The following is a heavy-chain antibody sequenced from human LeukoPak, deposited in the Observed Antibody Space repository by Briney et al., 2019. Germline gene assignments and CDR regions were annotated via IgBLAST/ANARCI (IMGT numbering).Heavy chain of an antibody. J-gene: IGHJ4*02. V-gene: IGHV3-23*01. D-gene: IGHD6-13*01. CDR3: ARDSSPGIAAAGRKLDY. Sequence: GGSLRLSCAASGFTFSNYAMSWVRQAPGKGLEWVSTISNSGDATYYADSVKGRFTISRDNSKNTLYLQMNSLRAEDTAVYYCARDSSPGIAAAGRKLDYWGQGTLVTVSS. CDR2: ISNSGDAT. CDR1: GFTFSNYA.